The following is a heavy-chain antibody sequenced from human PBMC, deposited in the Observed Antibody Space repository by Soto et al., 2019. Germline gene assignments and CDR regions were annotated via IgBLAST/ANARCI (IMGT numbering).Heavy chain of an antibody. CDR2: IYYSGST. J-gene: IGHJ4*02. Sequence: SETLSLTCTVSGGSISSYYWSWIRQPPGKGLEWIGYIYYSGSTNYNPSLKSRVTISVDTSKNQFSLKLSSVTAADTAVYYCARHYCGGDCYFSSMEFFDYWGQGTLVTVSS. V-gene: IGHV4-59*08. D-gene: IGHD2-21*01. CDR1: GGSISSYY. CDR3: ARHYCGGDCYFSSMEFFDY.